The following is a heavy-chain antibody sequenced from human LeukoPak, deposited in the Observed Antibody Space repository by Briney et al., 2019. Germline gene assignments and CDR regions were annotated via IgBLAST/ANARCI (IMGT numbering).Heavy chain of an antibody. D-gene: IGHD2-2*01. J-gene: IGHJ4*02. CDR3: ARESCSSTSCYGY. CDR2: ISSSGSTI. CDR1: GFTFSSYE. V-gene: IGHV3-48*03. Sequence: GGSLRLSCAASGFTFSSYEMNWVRQAPGKGLEWVSYISSSGSTIYYADSAKGRFTISRDNAKNSLYLQMNSLRAEDTAVYYCARESCSSTSCYGYWGQGTLVTVSS.